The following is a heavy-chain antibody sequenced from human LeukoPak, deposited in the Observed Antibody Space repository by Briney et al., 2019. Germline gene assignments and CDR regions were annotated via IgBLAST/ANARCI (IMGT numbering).Heavy chain of an antibody. CDR2: ISGSGGST. CDR1: GFTFSTYG. Sequence: PGGSLRLSCAASGFTFSTYGMHWVRQAPGKGLEWVSAISGSGGSTYYADSVKGRFTISRDNSKNTLYLQMNSLRAEDTAVYYCAKVRQVGYYGSGSYSHYFDYWGQGTLVTVSS. J-gene: IGHJ4*02. D-gene: IGHD3-10*01. CDR3: AKVRQVGYYGSGSYSHYFDY. V-gene: IGHV3-23*01.